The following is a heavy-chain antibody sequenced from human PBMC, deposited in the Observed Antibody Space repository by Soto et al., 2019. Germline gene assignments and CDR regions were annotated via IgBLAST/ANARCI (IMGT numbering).Heavy chain of an antibody. CDR1: GGTFSSYA. V-gene: IGHV1-69*06. CDR3: ARDAQYKRQSLLDWYFDL. Sequence: ASVKVSCKASGGTFSSYAISWVRQAPGQGLEWMGGIIPIFGTANYAQKFQGRVTITADKSTSTAYMELSSLRSEDTAVYYCARDAQYKRQSLLDWYFDLWGRGTLVTVSS. D-gene: IGHD1-20*01. CDR2: IIPIFGTA. J-gene: IGHJ2*01.